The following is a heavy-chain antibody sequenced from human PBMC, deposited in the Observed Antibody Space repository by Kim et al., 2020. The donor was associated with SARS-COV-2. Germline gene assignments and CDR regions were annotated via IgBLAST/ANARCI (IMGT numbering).Heavy chain of an antibody. V-gene: IGHV1-18*01. CDR3: ARSPREYFDWARENWFDP. J-gene: IGHJ5*02. Sequence: ASVKVSCKASGYTFTSYGISWVRQAPGQGLEWMGWISAYNGNTNYAQKLQGRVTMTTDTSTSTAYMELRSLRSDDTAVYYCARSPREYFDWARENWFDPWGQGTLVTVSS. CDR2: ISAYNGNT. D-gene: IGHD3-9*01. CDR1: GYTFTSYG.